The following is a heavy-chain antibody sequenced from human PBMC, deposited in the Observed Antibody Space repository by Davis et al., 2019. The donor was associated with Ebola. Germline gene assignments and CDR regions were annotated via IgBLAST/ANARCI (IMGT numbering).Heavy chain of an antibody. Sequence: ASVKVSCKASGYTFTSYAMHWVRQAPGQRLEWMGWISAYNGNTNYAQKLQGRVTMTTDTSTSTAYMELRSLRSDDTAVYYCARDWEAMVGYFDYWGQGTLVTVSS. CDR3: ARDWEAMVGYFDY. V-gene: IGHV1-18*01. CDR1: GYTFTSYA. CDR2: ISAYNGNT. J-gene: IGHJ4*02. D-gene: IGHD5-18*01.